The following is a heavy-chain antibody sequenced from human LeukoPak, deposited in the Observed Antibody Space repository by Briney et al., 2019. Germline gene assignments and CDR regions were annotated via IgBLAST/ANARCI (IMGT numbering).Heavy chain of an antibody. V-gene: IGHV3-30*03. CDR2: ISNDGSRK. CDR1: GFTFSRHG. J-gene: IGHJ4*02. Sequence: GESLRLSCAPSGFTFSRHGMHWVRQAPGKGLEWVAIISNDGSRKYYAHSVEGRFTISRDNSKNTLYLQMDSLRAEDTAAYYCARGRAWNYFDYWGQGTLVTVSS. D-gene: IGHD3-3*01. CDR3: ARGRAWNYFDY.